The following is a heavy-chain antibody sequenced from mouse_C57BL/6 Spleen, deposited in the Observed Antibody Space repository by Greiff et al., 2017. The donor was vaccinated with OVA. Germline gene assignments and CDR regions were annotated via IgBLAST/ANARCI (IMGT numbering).Heavy chain of an antibody. V-gene: IGHV5-9*01. Sequence: DVKLVESGGGLVKPGGSLKLSCAASGFTFSSYTMSWVRQTPEKRLEWVATISGGGGNTYYPDSVKGRFTISRDNAKNTLYLQMSSLRSEDTALYYCARHGSYYAMDYWGQGTSVTVSS. J-gene: IGHJ4*01. CDR3: ARHGSYYAMDY. CDR2: ISGGGGNT. CDR1: GFTFSSYT.